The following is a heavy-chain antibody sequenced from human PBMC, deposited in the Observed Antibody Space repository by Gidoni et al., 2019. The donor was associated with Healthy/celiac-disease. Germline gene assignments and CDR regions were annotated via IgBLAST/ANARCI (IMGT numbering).Heavy chain of an antibody. J-gene: IGHJ6*03. D-gene: IGHD1-1*01. Sequence: EVQLVESGGGLVKPGGSLRLPCAASGFTFSNARMSWVRQAPGKGLEWVGRIKSKTDGGTTDYAAPVKGRFTISRDDSKNTLYLQMNSLKTEDTAVYYCTTGGGWNGNYYYYYMDVWGKGTTVTVSS. CDR1: GFTFSNAR. V-gene: IGHV3-15*01. CDR3: TTGGGWNGNYYYYYMDV. CDR2: IKSKTDGGTT.